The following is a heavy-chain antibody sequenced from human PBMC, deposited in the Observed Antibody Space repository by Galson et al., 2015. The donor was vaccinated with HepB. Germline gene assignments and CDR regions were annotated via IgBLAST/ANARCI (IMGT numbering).Heavy chain of an antibody. V-gene: IGHV1-18*01. Sequence: SVKVSCKASGYTFTRYGISWVRQAPGQGLEWMGWINIYNGNTNYAQKHQGRVTMTTDTSTSTAYMKLRSLRSDDTAVYYCARGGRATIGGPTFDYWGQGTLVTVSS. J-gene: IGHJ4*02. CDR1: GYTFTRYG. CDR3: ARGGRATIGGPTFDY. D-gene: IGHD5-24*01. CDR2: INIYNGNT.